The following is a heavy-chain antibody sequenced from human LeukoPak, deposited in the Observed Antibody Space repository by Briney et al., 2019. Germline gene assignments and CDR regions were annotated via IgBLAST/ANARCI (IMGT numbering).Heavy chain of an antibody. CDR1: GGTFSSYA. CDR2: IIPIFGTA. D-gene: IGHD3-3*01. CDR3: ARLTIFGNDAFDI. V-gene: IGHV1-69*01. J-gene: IGHJ3*02. Sequence: GSSVKVSCKASGGTFSSYAISWVRQAPGQRLEWMGGIIPIFGTANYAQKFQGRVTITADESTSTAYMELSSLRSEDTAVYYCARLTIFGNDAFDIWGQGTMVTVSS.